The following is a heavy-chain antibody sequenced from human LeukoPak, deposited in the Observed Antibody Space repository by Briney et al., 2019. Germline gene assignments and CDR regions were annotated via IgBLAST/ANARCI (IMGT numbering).Heavy chain of an antibody. Sequence: GASVKVSCKASGYIFTGYYMHWVRQAPGQGLEWMGWINPNNGDTNYAQKFQGRVTMTRDTSISTAYMELNSLRSDDTAVYYCAREVPYYDILTGYSTYGAFDIWGQGTMVTVSS. V-gene: IGHV1-2*02. D-gene: IGHD3-9*01. CDR1: GYIFTGYY. CDR2: INPNNGDT. CDR3: AREVPYYDILTGYSTYGAFDI. J-gene: IGHJ3*02.